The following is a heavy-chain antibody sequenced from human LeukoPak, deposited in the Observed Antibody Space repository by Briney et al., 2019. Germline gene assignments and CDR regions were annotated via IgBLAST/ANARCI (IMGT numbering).Heavy chain of an antibody. D-gene: IGHD2-21*02. V-gene: IGHV3-21*04. J-gene: IGHJ4*02. CDR3: ARDGLRRPPTPYCGGDCPLDY. Sequence: GGSLRLSCAASGFTFSSYSMNWVRQAPGKGLEWVSSITSSSSYIYYADSVKGRFTISRDNAKNSLYLQMNSLRVEDTAMYYCARDGLRRPPTPYCGGDCPLDYWGQGTLVSVSS. CDR1: GFTFSSYS. CDR2: ITSSSSYI.